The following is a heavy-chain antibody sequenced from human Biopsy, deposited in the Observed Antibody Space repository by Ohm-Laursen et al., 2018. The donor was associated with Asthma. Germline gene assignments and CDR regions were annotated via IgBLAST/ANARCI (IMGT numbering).Heavy chain of an antibody. D-gene: IGHD3-22*01. CDR3: ARESGQDYGDSSGFDI. Sequence: SLRLSCAASGFVFSQCGMHWVRQGPGKGLEWVALVSSDGHNKYYEDSVKGRFTISRDNSRNRLYLQINRLTVEDSAVYFCARESGQDYGDSSGFDIWGQGTKVAVSS. V-gene: IGHV3-30*03. CDR1: GFVFSQCG. J-gene: IGHJ3*02. CDR2: VSSDGHNK.